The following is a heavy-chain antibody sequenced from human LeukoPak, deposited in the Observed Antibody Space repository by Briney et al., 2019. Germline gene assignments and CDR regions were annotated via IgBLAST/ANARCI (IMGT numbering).Heavy chain of an antibody. CDR2: TYYRSRWYN. D-gene: IGHD5-12*01. CDR3: ARGSYSGYDWGAPSFDY. J-gene: IGHJ4*02. V-gene: IGHV6-1*01. Sequence: SQTLSLTCAISGDSVSTDSAAWNWIRQSPSRGLEWLGRTYYRSRWYNDYAVSVKSRISINPDTSKNQFSLQLNSVTPEDTAVYYCARGSYSGYDWGAPSFDYWGQGTLVTVSS. CDR1: GDSVSTDSAA.